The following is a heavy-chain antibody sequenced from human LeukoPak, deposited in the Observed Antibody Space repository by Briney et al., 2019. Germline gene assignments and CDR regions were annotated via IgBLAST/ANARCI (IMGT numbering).Heavy chain of an antibody. CDR1: GGSISNNY. V-gene: IGHV4-59*01. CDR3: ARELSSGWLDY. CDR2: ISYSGST. J-gene: IGHJ4*02. Sequence: SETLSLTCTGFGGSISNNYWSWIRQPPGKGLEWIGYISYSGSTNYNPSLKSRATISADTSNNQFSLRLSSVTAADTAVYYCARELSSGWLDYWGQGILVTVSS. D-gene: IGHD6-19*01.